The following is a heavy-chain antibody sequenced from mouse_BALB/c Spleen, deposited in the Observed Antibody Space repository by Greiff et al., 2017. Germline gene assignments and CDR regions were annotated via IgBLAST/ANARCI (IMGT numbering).Heavy chain of an antibody. V-gene: IGHV2-9*02. D-gene: IGHD4-1*01. J-gene: IGHJ2*01. CDR2: IWAGGST. CDR3: ARGLGLYFDY. CDR1: GFSLTSYG. Sequence: QVQLKQSGPGLVAPSQSLSITCTVSGFSLTSYGVHWVRQPPGKGLEWLGVIWAGGSTNYNSALMSRLSISKDNSKSQVFLKMNSLQTDDTAMYYCARGLGLYFDYWGQGTTLTVSS.